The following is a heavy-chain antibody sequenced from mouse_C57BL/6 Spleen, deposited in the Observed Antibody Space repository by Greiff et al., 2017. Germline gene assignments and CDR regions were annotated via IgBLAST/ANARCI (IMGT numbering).Heavy chain of an antibody. V-gene: IGHV6-3*01. CDR2: IRLKSDNYAT. CDR1: GFTFSNYW. CDR3: TGVGPYYFDY. Sequence: EVQVEESGGGLVQPGGSMKLSCVASGFTFSNYWMNWVRQSPEKGLEWVAQIRLKSDNYATHYAESVKGRFTISRDDSKSSVYLQMNNLRAEDTGIYYGTGVGPYYFDYWGQGTTLTVSS. J-gene: IGHJ2*01.